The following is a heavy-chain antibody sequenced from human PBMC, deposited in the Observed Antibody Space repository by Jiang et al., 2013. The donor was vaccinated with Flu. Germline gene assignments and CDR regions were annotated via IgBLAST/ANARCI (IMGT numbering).Heavy chain of an antibody. J-gene: IGHJ4*02. CDR1: SGSISNSGSY. CDR3: ARGRERGWFRELSVYFDY. CDR2: TYYGGST. V-gene: IGHV4-39*07. D-gene: IGHD3-10*01. Sequence: PGLVKPSETLSLTCSVSSGSISNSGSYWGWIRQPPGKGLEWLAITYYGGSTYYNPSLKTRVTISVDTSKNQFSLSLSSVTVADTALYYCARGRERGWFRELSVYFDYWGQGTLVTVSS.